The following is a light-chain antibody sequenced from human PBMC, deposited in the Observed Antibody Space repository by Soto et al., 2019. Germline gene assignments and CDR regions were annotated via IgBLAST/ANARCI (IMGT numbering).Light chain of an antibody. J-gene: IGKJ1*01. V-gene: IGKV2-30*01. CDR1: QGLVYSDGNTF. CDR2: QVS. CDR3: VQGTHWPWT. Sequence: DVVMTQSPLSLSVTLGQPASTSCRSSQGLVYSDGNTFLNWFHQRPGQSPRRLIYQVSNRDSGVPDRFSGNGSGTDYTLTISRVEAEDVGIYYCVQGTHWPWTFGQGNKVENK.